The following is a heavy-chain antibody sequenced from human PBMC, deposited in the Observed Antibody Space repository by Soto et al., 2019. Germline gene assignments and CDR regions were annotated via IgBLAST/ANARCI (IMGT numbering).Heavy chain of an antibody. CDR3: ARGLGREFHDNTGYFHLDY. D-gene: IGHD3-22*01. J-gene: IGHJ4*02. CDR2: LYPYGRA. V-gene: IGHV3-53*01. CDR1: GFTVSSND. Sequence: GSLLLPCSGSGFTVSSNDLTSVRQAPGKGLKWVSVLYPYGRASYADSVKGRFTISTDNSKNSVYLQMDTLRAEDTAVYYCARGLGREFHDNTGYFHLDYWGQGTLVTVYS.